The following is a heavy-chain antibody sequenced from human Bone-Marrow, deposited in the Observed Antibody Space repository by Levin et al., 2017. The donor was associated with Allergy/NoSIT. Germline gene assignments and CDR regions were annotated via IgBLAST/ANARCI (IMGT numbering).Heavy chain of an antibody. Sequence: GESLKISCKASGYTFTSYDINWVRQATGQGLEWMGWMNPNSGDTDYAQKFQGRVTMTRNTSISTAYMELSSLRSEDTAVYYCARGRGVTGRNWFDPWGQGTLVTVSS. CDR2: MNPNSGDT. D-gene: IGHD1-20*01. CDR3: ARGRGVTGRNWFDP. J-gene: IGHJ5*02. CDR1: GYTFTSYD. V-gene: IGHV1-8*01.